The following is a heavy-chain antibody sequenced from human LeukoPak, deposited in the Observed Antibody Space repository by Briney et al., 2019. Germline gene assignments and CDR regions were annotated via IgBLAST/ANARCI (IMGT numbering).Heavy chain of an antibody. D-gene: IGHD3-22*01. Sequence: SETLSLTCTVSGGSIGDFYWSWIRQSPTKGLEWIGHIYYTGSARYNPSLRSRVCISVDTSKNQFSLKLTSVTAADTAMYYCARGYYYHNTGYYDAFDMWGQGTMVTVSS. CDR1: GGSIGDFY. CDR3: ARGYYYHNTGYYDAFDM. V-gene: IGHV4-59*01. CDR2: IYYTGSA. J-gene: IGHJ3*02.